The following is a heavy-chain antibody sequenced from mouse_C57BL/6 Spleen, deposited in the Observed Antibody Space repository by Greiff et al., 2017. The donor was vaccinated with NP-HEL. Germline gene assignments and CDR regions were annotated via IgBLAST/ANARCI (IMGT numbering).Heavy chain of an antibody. V-gene: IGHV1-76*01. Sequence: QVQLQQSGAELVRPGASVKLSCKASGYTFTDYYINWVKQRPGQGLEWIARIYPGSGNTYYNEKFKGKATLTAEKSSSTAYMQLSSLTSEDSAVYFCARSRIYYYGSSGGPLYAMDYWGQGTSVTVSS. D-gene: IGHD1-1*01. CDR2: IYPGSGNT. CDR1: GYTFTDYY. J-gene: IGHJ4*01. CDR3: ARSRIYYYGSSGGPLYAMDY.